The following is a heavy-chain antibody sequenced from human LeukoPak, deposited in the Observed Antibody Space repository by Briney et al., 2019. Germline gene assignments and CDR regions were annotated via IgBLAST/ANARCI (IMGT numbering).Heavy chain of an antibody. CDR3: ASTPLPVYWYFDL. Sequence: GASVKVSCKASGYTFTGYYMHWVRQAPGQGLEWMGWINPNSGGTNYAQKFQGRVTMTRDTSISTAYMELSRLRFDDTAVYYCASTPLPVYWYFDLWGRGTLVTVSS. CDR2: INPNSGGT. CDR1: GYTFTGYY. J-gene: IGHJ2*01. V-gene: IGHV1-2*02.